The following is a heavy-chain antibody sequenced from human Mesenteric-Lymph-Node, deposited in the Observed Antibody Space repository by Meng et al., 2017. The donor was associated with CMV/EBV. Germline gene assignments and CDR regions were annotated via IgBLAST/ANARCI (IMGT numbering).Heavy chain of an antibody. V-gene: IGHV3-30*02. Sequence: GESLKISCAASGFTFSDYGLHWVRQAPGKGLEWVAFIRYDGSNKYYADSVKGRFTISRDNSKNTLYLQMNSLRAEDTAVYYCAKDRVVTGTTGPWGQGTLVTVSS. CDR2: IRYDGSNK. CDR1: GFTFSDYG. D-gene: IGHD1-7*01. J-gene: IGHJ5*02. CDR3: AKDRVVTGTTGP.